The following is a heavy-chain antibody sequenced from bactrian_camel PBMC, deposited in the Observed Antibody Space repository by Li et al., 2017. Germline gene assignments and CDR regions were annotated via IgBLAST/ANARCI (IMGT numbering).Heavy chain of an antibody. CDR3: AALGSAPCSSGQWLHLPTKNAH. J-gene: IGHJ4*01. CDR2: LFTGLGDT. Sequence: VQLVESGGGSVQAGGSLRLSCAASGYTYDTYCMAWFRKRPGQEREAVAALFTGLGDTYYADSVKGRFIISQERASASNTLDLYLQMNNLEPEDTGTYYCAALGSAPCSSGQWLHLPTKNAHWGRGTQVTVS. V-gene: IGHV3S1*01. CDR1: GYTYDTYC. D-gene: IGHD1*01.